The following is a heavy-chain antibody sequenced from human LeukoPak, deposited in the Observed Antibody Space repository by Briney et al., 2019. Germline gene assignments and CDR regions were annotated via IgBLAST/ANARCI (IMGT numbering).Heavy chain of an antibody. CDR1: GGSISSYY. CDR3: ARDRGGTDFYYYYYGMDV. J-gene: IGHJ6*02. V-gene: IGHV4-59*01. CDR2: IYYSGST. Sequence: SETLSLTCTVSGGSISSYYWSWIRQPPGKGLEWIGYIYYSGSTNYNPSLKSRVTISVDTSKNQFSLKLSSVTAADTAVYYCARDRGGTDFYYYYYGMDVWGQGTTVTVSS. D-gene: IGHD5-12*01.